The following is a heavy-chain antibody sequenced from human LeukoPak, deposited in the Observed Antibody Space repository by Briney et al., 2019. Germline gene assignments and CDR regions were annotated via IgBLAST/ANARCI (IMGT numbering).Heavy chain of an antibody. CDR1: GYTFTSYD. Sequence: ASVKVSCKASGYTFTSYDINWVRQATGQGLEWMGWMNPNSGNTGYAQKFQGRVTMTRNTSISTAYMEPSSLRSEDTAVYYCARAAGVAAGFLGGKVSFWFDPWGQGTLVTVSS. V-gene: IGHV1-8*01. CDR3: ARAAGVAAGFLGGKVSFWFDP. J-gene: IGHJ5*02. CDR2: MNPNSGNT. D-gene: IGHD3-3*01.